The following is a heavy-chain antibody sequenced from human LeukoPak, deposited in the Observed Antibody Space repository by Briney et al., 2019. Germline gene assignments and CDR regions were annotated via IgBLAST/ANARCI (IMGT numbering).Heavy chain of an antibody. CDR2: MNPNSGNT. D-gene: IGHD2-15*01. CDR3: ARQGYDCSGGSCYSNHYFDY. J-gene: IGHJ4*02. CDR1: GHTFTSYD. Sequence: ASVKVSCKASGHTFTSYDINWVRQATGQGLEWMGWMNPNSGNTGYAQKFQGRVTMTRNTSISTAYLQWSSLKASDTAMYYCARQGYDCSGGSCYSNHYFDYWGQGTPVTVSS. V-gene: IGHV1-8*01.